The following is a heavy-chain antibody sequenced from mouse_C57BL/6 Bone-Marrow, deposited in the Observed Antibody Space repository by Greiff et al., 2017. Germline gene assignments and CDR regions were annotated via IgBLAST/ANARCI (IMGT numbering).Heavy chain of an antibody. Sequence: EVMLVESGAELVKPGASVKLSCTASGFNINDYYMHWVKQRTEQGLEWIGSIDPEDGETKYAPKFQGKATLTVDTSSNTAYLQLSSLTSADTAVYYGAGVYYGSSPVAYWGQGTLVTVSA. CDR3: AGVYYGSSPVAY. J-gene: IGHJ3*01. CDR1: GFNINDYY. V-gene: IGHV14-2*01. D-gene: IGHD1-1*01. CDR2: IDPEDGET.